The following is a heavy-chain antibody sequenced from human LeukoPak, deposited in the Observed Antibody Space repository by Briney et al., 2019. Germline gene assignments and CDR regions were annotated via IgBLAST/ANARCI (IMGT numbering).Heavy chain of an antibody. CDR3: ARGDYMGRVGWEETYYYYMDV. CDR2: INPNSGGT. D-gene: IGHD4-11*01. V-gene: IGHV1-2*02. CDR1: GYTFTGYY. Sequence: PGASVKVSCKASGYTFTGYYMHWVRQAPGQGLEWMGWINPNSGGTNYAQKFQGRVTMTRDTSISTAYMELSRLRSDDTAVYYCARGDYMGRVGWEETYYYYMDVWGKGTTVTVSS. J-gene: IGHJ6*03.